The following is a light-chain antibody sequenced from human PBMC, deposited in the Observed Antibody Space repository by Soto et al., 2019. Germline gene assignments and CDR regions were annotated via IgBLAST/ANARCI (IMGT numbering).Light chain of an antibody. CDR3: SSYTSSSKVV. J-gene: IGLJ2*01. Sequence: QSALTQPASVSGSPGQSITISCTGTSSDVGGYNYVSWYQQHPGKAPKLTIYEVSNRPSGVSNRFSGSKSGNTASLTISGLQAEDEADYYCSSYTSSSKVVFGGGTKLTVL. CDR2: EVS. CDR1: SSDVGGYNY. V-gene: IGLV2-14*01.